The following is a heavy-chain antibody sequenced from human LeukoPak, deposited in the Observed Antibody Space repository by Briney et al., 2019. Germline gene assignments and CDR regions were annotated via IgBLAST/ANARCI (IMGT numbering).Heavy chain of an antibody. CDR1: GFTFSSYA. Sequence: PGGSLRLSRAASGFTFSSYAMHWVRQAPGKGLEWVAVISSDGSHKFYGDPVKGRFTISRDNSKNTLYLQMDSLRAEDTALYYCAKDGGAAVAGTIDFWGQGTLVTVSS. J-gene: IGHJ4*02. CDR3: AKDGGAAVAGTIDF. V-gene: IGHV3-30*18. CDR2: ISSDGSHK. D-gene: IGHD6-19*01.